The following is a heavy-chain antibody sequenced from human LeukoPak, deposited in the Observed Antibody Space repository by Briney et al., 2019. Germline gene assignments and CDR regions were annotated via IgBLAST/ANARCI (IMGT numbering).Heavy chain of an antibody. CDR2: IIVGSGAT. J-gene: IGHJ3*01. CDR1: GFTFSTSA. Sequence: AAVTVSCKTSGFTFSTSAVQWVRQARGQPLEWIGWIIVGSGATNYAQIPQGRFTITRDMSTNTAYMELSSLGSEDSAVYYCAAELYGVYTDCCTFHLWGQGTLVTVSS. V-gene: IGHV1-58*01. CDR3: AAELYGVYTDCCTFHL. D-gene: IGHD4-17*01.